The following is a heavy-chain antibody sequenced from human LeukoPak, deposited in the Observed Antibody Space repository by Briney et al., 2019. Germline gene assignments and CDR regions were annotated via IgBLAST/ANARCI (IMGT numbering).Heavy chain of an antibody. J-gene: IGHJ4*02. D-gene: IGHD1-26*01. CDR1: GFTFSNYG. V-gene: IGHV3-23*01. Sequence: PGGSLRLSCAASGFTFSNYGMNWVRQAPGKGLEWVSGISGSGGSTYYADSVKGRFTISRDNSKNTLYLQMNSLRAEDTAVYYCAKASGELRNDFDYWGQGNLVTVSS. CDR3: AKASGELRNDFDY. CDR2: ISGSGGST.